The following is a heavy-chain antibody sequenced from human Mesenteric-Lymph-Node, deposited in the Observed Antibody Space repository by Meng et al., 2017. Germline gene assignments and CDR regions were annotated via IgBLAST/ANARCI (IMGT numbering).Heavy chain of an antibody. Sequence: GGSLRLSCAASGFTFSNYALTWVRQAPGKGLEWVSSISGGVGSPYYADSMKGRLTISRDNSKDTLYLQMNSLRAEDSAIYYCAKGRFSCSYLTYFDSWGQGTVVTVSS. D-gene: IGHD1-26*01. J-gene: IGHJ4*02. V-gene: IGHV3-23*01. CDR2: ISGGVGSP. CDR3: AKGRFSCSYLTYFDS. CDR1: GFTFSNYA.